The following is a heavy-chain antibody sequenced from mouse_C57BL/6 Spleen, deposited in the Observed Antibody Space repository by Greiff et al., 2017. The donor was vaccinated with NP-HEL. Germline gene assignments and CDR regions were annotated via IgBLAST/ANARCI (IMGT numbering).Heavy chain of an antibody. J-gene: IGHJ4*01. V-gene: IGHV1-64*01. CDR3: ARRGSSGLYYAMDY. CDR1: GYTFTSYW. D-gene: IGHD3-2*02. Sequence: QVQLQQPGAELVKPGASVKLSCKASGYTFTSYWMHWVKQRPGQGLEWIGMIHPNSGSTNYNEKFKSKATLTVDKSSSTAYMQLSSLTSEDSAVYYCARRGSSGLYYAMDYWGQGTSVTVSS. CDR2: IHPNSGST.